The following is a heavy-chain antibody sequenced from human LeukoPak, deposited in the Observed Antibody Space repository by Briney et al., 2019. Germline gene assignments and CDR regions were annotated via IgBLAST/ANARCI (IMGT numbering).Heavy chain of an antibody. CDR2: IYYSGST. J-gene: IGHJ4*02. V-gene: IGHV4-59*08. Sequence: SETLSLTCTVSGGSISSYYWSWIRQPPGKGLEWIGYIYYSGSTNYNPSLKSRVTISVDTSKNQFSLKLSSVTAADTAVYYCVGYYYDSGGYYYDYWGQGTLVTVSS. D-gene: IGHD3-22*01. CDR3: VGYYYDSGGYYYDY. CDR1: GGSISSYY.